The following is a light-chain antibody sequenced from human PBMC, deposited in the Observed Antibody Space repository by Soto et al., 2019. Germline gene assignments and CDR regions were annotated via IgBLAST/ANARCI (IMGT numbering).Light chain of an antibody. J-gene: IGKJ1*01. CDR1: QSVSSN. CDR2: GAS. Sequence: EIVMTQSPSTLSVSAGERATLSWRASQSVSSNLAWYQQKNGQAPRLLMNGASTRATGIPDRFRGSRYGTEFNLTISSLQSEDFAVYYCQQHNYWPRTFGQGTKVDIK. V-gene: IGKV3-15*01. CDR3: QQHNYWPRT.